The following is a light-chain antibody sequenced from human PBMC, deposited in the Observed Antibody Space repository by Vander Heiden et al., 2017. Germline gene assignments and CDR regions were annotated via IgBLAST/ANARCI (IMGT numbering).Light chain of an antibody. V-gene: IGKV1-39*01. J-gene: IGKJ2*01. CDR1: KSISSY. CDR3: QQGYSTPYT. CDR2: AAS. Sequence: DIQMTQSPPPLSASVGDSVPITCLASKSISSYLNWYQQRSGKVPKFLIYAASNLQSGVPSRFSGSGSGTDFTLTISSLQPEDFATYYCQQGYSTPYTFGQGTKLEIK.